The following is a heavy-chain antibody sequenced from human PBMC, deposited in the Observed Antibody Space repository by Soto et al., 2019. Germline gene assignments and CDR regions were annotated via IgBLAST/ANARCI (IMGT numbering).Heavy chain of an antibody. J-gene: IGHJ6*02. Sequence: GESLKISCKGSGYSFTSYWIGWVRQMPGKGLEWMGIIYPGDSDTRYSPSFQGQVTISADKSISTAYLQWSSLKASDTAMYYCARQRYTIRAATSGGAYYYYGMDVWGQGTTVTVSS. CDR3: ARQRYTIRAATSGGAYYYYGMDV. V-gene: IGHV5-51*01. CDR2: IYPGDSDT. D-gene: IGHD2-2*01. CDR1: GYSFTSYW.